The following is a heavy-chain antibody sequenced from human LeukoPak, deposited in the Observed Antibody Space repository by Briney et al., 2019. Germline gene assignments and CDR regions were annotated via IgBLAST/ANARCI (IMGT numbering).Heavy chain of an antibody. CDR3: ARGSMVRDIVVVPAAL. CDR2: ISAYNGNT. D-gene: IGHD2-2*01. J-gene: IGHJ4*02. CDR1: GYTFTSYG. Sequence: ASVKVSCKASGYTFTSYGISWVRQAPGQGLEWMGWISAYNGNTNYAQKLQGRGTMTTDTSPSKAYMELRSLRSDDTAVYYCARGSMVRDIVVVPAALWGQGTLVTVSS. V-gene: IGHV1-18*01.